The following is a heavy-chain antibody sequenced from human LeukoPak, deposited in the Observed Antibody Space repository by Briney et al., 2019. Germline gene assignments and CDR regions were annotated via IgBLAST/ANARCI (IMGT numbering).Heavy chain of an antibody. Sequence: PGGSLRLSCAASGFTFSSYSMNLVRQAPGKGLEWVSSISSSSSYIYYADSVKGRFTISRDNAKNSLYLQMNSLRAEDTAVYYCAREDRGGYYFDYWGQGTMVTVSS. D-gene: IGHD1-14*01. CDR3: AREDRGGYYFDY. V-gene: IGHV3-21*01. CDR1: GFTFSSYS. CDR2: ISSSSSYI. J-gene: IGHJ4*02.